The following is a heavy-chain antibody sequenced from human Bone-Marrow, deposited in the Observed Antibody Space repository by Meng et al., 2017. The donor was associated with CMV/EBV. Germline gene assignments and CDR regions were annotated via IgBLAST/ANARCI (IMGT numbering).Heavy chain of an antibody. CDR3: AHSGPWRYSYV. CDR1: GFSLSSRGVG. CDR2: IYGDDDK. V-gene: IGHV2-5*02. D-gene: IGHD5-18*01. Sequence: QITLKESGPLLVNPPPAFTLTSPCSGFSLSSRGVGGGWIRQPPGKALEWLALIYGDDDKRYSPSLKSRLTITKDTSKNQVVLTMTNMDPVDTATYYCAHSGPWRYSYVWGQGTLVTVSS. J-gene: IGHJ4*02.